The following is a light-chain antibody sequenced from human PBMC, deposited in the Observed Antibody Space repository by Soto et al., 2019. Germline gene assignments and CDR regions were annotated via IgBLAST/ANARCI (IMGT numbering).Light chain of an antibody. J-gene: IGKJ2*01. CDR2: DAS. CDR1: QDISSA. Sequence: AIQLTQSPSSLSASVGDRVTITCRASQDISSALAWYQQKPGKAPKLLMNDASSLESGVPSRFSGSGSGADFTLTISSLQPEDFATYYCQQYNSYPYTFGQGTKVDIK. CDR3: QQYNSYPYT. V-gene: IGKV1-13*02.